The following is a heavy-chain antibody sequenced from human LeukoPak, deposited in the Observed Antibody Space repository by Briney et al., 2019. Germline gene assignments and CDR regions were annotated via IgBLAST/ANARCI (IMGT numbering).Heavy chain of an antibody. V-gene: IGHV3-23*01. CDR1: GFTFSTYA. CDR2: ISSSGDRT. D-gene: IGHD3-22*01. CDR3: AKDRPNYHESNGHYYRPNGDY. J-gene: IGHJ4*02. Sequence: GGSLRLSCAASGFTFSTYAMRLVRQAPGKGLEWVSSISSSGDRTFYADSVRDRFTISRDNSENTLYLQMSRLRAEDTAVYYCAKDRPNYHESNGHYYRPNGDYWGQGTLVTVSS.